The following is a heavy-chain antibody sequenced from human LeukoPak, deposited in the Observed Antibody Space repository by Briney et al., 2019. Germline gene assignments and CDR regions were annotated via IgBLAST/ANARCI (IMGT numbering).Heavy chain of an antibody. CDR3: ARVNYDILTGYSWGGDF. V-gene: IGHV3-20*04. CDR1: GLTFDDHG. D-gene: IGHD3-9*01. CDR2: INWNGGST. J-gene: IGHJ4*02. Sequence: TGGSLRLSCAASGLTFDDHGMNWVRQTPGKGLEWVSGINWNGGSTVYADSVRGRFTISRDNAKNSLYLQMNSLRAEDTALYYCARVNYDILTGYSWGGDFWGQGTLVTVSS.